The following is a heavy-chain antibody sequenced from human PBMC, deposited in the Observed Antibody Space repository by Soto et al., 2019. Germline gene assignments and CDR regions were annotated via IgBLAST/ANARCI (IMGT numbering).Heavy chain of an antibody. CDR1: GYTFTSYD. Sequence: ASVKVSCKASGYTFTSYDINWVRQAPGQGLEWMGWMNPSNGNTASAQQFQGRVTMNRVTSVSTAYMELSSLRAEDTAVYYCAFNYYDSSGYYGPFDYWGQGTLVTVSS. J-gene: IGHJ4*02. V-gene: IGHV1-8*01. CDR2: MNPSNGNT. CDR3: AFNYYDSSGYYGPFDY. D-gene: IGHD3-22*01.